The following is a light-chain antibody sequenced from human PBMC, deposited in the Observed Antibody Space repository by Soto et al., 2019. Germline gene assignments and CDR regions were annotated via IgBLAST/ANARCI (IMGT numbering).Light chain of an antibody. CDR2: DAS. CDR3: QQRRDWPLT. J-gene: IGKJ4*01. V-gene: IGKV3-11*01. Sequence: EIVLPQSPATLSLSPGESATLSCRASQSVSSYLAWYQQKPGQAPRLLISDASNRATGIPARFSGSGSGTDFTLTVSSLEPEDFAVYYCQQRRDWPLTFGGGTKVEI. CDR1: QSVSSY.